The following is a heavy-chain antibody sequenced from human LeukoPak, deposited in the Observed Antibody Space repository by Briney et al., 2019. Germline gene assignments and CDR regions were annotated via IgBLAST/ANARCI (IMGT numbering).Heavy chain of an antibody. CDR3: ARDRYYYDTSGFLFPH. Sequence: GGSLRLSCGASGFTFSMYAMTWFRQAPGKGLEGVSAISDNGDRTYYADSVKGRFTIPRDNSRNTLYLQMNSLRAEDTAVYYCARDRYYYDTSGFLFPHWGQGTLVTVSS. D-gene: IGHD3-22*01. V-gene: IGHV3-23*01. J-gene: IGHJ1*01. CDR2: ISDNGDRT. CDR1: GFTFSMYA.